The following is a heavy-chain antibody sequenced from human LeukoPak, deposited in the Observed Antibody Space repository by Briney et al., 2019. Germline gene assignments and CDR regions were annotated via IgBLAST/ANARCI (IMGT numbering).Heavy chain of an antibody. CDR3: ARDSGGTGYLFDY. D-gene: IGHD5-12*01. V-gene: IGHV3-48*03. CDR1: GFTFSSYE. CDR2: ISRSGTTI. J-gene: IGHJ4*02. Sequence: PGRSLRLSCAASGFTFSSYEMNWVRQAPGKGLEWISYISRSGTTIYYADSVKGRFTISRDSAKNSLYLQMNSLRAEDTAVYYCARDSGGTGYLFDYWGQGTLVTVSS.